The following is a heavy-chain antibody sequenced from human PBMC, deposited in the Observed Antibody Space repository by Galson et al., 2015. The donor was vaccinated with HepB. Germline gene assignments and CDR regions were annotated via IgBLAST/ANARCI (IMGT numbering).Heavy chain of an antibody. V-gene: IGHV1-69*04. CDR2: IVPILGIA. CDR3: ARARYCSSTSCLGAFDI. D-gene: IGHD2-2*01. J-gene: IGHJ3*02. Sequence: SVKVSCKASGGTFSSYAISWVRQAPGQGLEWMGRIVPILGIANYAQKFQGRVTITADKSTSTAYMELSSLRSEDTAVYYCARARYCSSTSCLGAFDIWGQGTMVTVSS. CDR1: GGTFSSYA.